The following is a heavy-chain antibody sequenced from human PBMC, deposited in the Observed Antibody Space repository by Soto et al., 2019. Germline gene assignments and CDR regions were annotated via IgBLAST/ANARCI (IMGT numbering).Heavy chain of an antibody. CDR2: IIPIFGTA. D-gene: IGHD4-17*01. CDR3: ARDYGGNPGSFGP. V-gene: IGHV1-69*06. J-gene: IGHJ5*02. Sequence: AVKVSCKASGGTFSSYAISWVRQAPGQGLEWMGGIIPIFGTANYAQKFQGRVTITADKSTSTAYMELSSLRSEDTAVYYCARDYGGNPGSFGPWGEGPLFPASP. CDR1: GGTFSSYA.